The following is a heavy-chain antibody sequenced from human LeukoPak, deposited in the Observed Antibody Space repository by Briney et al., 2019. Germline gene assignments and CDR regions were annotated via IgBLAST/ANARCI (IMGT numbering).Heavy chain of an antibody. CDR3: ARGVLSSIVDALYYFDY. J-gene: IGHJ4*02. Sequence: GASVKVSCKASGGTFSSYAISWVRQAPGQGLEWMGGIIPIFGTANYAQKFQGRVTITADESTSTAYMELSSLRSEDTAVYYCARGVLSSIVDALYYFDYWGQGTLVTVSS. V-gene: IGHV1-69*13. CDR2: IIPIFGTA. CDR1: GGTFSSYA. D-gene: IGHD3-22*01.